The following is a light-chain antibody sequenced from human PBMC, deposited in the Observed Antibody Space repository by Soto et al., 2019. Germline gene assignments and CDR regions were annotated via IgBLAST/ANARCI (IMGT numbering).Light chain of an antibody. V-gene: IGKV3-20*01. CDR1: QSVSSSY. CDR3: QQYGSSPRYT. CDR2: GAS. Sequence: EIVLTQSPGTLSLSPGERATLSCRASQSVSSSYLAWYQQKPGQAPRLLIYGASSRATGIPDRFSGSGSGTDFTLTISRLEPEDMAGYYCQQYGSSPRYTFGQGTKLEIK. J-gene: IGKJ2*01.